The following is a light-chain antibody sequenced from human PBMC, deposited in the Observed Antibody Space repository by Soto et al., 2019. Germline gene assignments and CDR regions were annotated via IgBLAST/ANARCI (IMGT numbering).Light chain of an antibody. CDR1: QGLSRY. Sequence: IQLTQSPSSLSASVGDRVTITCRASQGLSRYLAWYQQKPGKAPKLLIYAASTWQTGVPSRFSGSQSGTDFTLTISSLQPEDIATYFSAQVINDPLTFGKGTKVDI. J-gene: IGKJ3*01. V-gene: IGKV1-9*01. CDR3: AQVINDPLT. CDR2: AAS.